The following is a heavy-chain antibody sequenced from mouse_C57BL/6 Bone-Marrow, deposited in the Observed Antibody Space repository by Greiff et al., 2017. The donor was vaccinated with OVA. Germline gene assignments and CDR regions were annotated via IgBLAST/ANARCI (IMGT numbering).Heavy chain of an antibody. D-gene: IGHD1-1*01. CDR3: AKIRDYYGSNWYFDV. CDR1: GFSLTSYG. V-gene: IGHV2-5*01. Sequence: VKLQESGPGLVQPSQSLSITCTVSGFSLTSYGVHWVRQSPGKGLEWLGVIWRGGSTDYNAAFMSRLSITKDNSKGQVFFKMNSLQADDTAIYYCAKIRDYYGSNWYFDVWGTGTTVTVSS. J-gene: IGHJ1*03. CDR2: IWRGGST.